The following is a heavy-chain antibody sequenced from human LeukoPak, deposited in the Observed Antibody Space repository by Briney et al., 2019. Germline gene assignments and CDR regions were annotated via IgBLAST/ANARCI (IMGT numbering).Heavy chain of an antibody. V-gene: IGHV4-34*01. CDR1: GGSFSGYY. D-gene: IGHD6-6*01. CDR2: INHSGST. Sequence: SETLSLTCAVYGGSFSGYYWSWIRQPPGKGLEWIGEINHSGSTNYNPSLKSRVTISVDTSKNQFSLKLSSVTAADTAVYYCARAHLSSSSTDYMDVWGKGTTVTVSS. J-gene: IGHJ6*03. CDR3: ARAHLSSSSTDYMDV.